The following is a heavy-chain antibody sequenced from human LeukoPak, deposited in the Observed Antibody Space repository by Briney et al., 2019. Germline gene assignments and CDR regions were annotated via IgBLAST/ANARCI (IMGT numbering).Heavy chain of an antibody. J-gene: IGHJ6*02. CDR1: GFSFSSYG. CDR3: AKLKTGYRSGRYTEGIDV. D-gene: IGHD6-19*01. Sequence: PGGSLRLSCAASGFSFSSYGMHWVRQAPGKGLEWVAFISYDGSEKYYADSVKGRVTISRDNSKNTQYLQMSSLRPEDTAVYYCAKLKTGYRSGRYTEGIDVWGPGATVTVSS. V-gene: IGHV3-30*18. CDR2: ISYDGSEK.